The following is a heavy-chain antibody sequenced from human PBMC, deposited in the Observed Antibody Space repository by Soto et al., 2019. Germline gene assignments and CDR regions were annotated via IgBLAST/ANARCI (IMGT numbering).Heavy chain of an antibody. CDR2: IRSKAYGGTT. J-gene: IGHJ6*02. CDR3: TRDTITYSPYYYYGMDV. CDR1: GFTFGDYA. V-gene: IGHV3-49*03. Sequence: GGSLRLSCTASGFTFGDYAMSWFRQAPGKGLEWVGFIRSKAYGGTTEYAASVKGRFTISRDDSKSIAYLQMNSLKTEDTAVYYCTRDTITYSPYYYYGMDVWGQGTKVTVSS. D-gene: IGHD2-15*01.